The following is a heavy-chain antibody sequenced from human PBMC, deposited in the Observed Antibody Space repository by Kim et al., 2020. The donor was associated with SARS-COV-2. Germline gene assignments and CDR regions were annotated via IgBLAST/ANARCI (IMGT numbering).Heavy chain of an antibody. V-gene: IGHV3-21*01. Sequence: GGSLRLSCAASGFTFSSYSMNWVRQAPGKGLEWVSSISSSSSYIYYADSVKGRFTISRDNAKNSLYLQMNSLRAEDTAVYYCARDSRDYDFWSGYSTYYYGMDVWGQGTTVTVSS. CDR3: ARDSRDYDFWSGYSTYYYGMDV. D-gene: IGHD3-3*01. CDR2: ISSSSSYI. J-gene: IGHJ6*02. CDR1: GFTFSSYS.